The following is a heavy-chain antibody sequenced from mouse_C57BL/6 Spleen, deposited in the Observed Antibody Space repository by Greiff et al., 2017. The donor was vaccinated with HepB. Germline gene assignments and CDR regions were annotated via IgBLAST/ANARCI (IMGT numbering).Heavy chain of an antibody. D-gene: IGHD1-1*01. CDR3: ARDHYGSSYGAMDY. V-gene: IGHV5-4*01. J-gene: IGHJ4*01. CDR1: GFTFSSYA. Sequence: EVKVVESGGGLVKPGGSLKLSCAASGFTFSSYAMSWVRQTPEKRLEWVATISDGGSYTYYPDNVKGRFTISRDNAKNNLYLQMSHLKSEDTAMYYCARDHYGSSYGAMDYWGQRTSVTVSS. CDR2: ISDGGSYT.